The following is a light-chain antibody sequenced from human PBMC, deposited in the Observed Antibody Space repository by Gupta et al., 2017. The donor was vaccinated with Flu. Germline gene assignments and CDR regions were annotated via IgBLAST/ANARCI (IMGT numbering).Light chain of an antibody. Sequence: RDTISCSGAKCHRGSHSVCWCQQHPGPAPKILLYGDNGRPSGATARFSGYTCDASASLVIDSVHAEDEAVYFCTQCNDILEGVVFGGGTRLTVL. CDR1: KCHRGSHS. V-gene: IGLV1-44*01. CDR2: GDN. J-gene: IGLJ2*01. CDR3: TQCNDILEGVV.